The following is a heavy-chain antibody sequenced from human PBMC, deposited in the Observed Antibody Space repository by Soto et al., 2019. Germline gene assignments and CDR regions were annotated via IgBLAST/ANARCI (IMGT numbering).Heavy chain of an antibody. V-gene: IGHV4-34*01. CDR3: AREAAAATRGDFDY. Sequence: XETLSLTCAVYGGSFTGYYWSWIRQPPGKGLEWIGGIHHSGSTHYNPPLKSRVTMSLDTSKNQFSLKVRSVTAADTAVYYCAREAAAATRGDFDYWGQGTLVTVSS. D-gene: IGHD6-13*01. CDR1: GGSFTGYY. J-gene: IGHJ4*02. CDR2: IHHSGST.